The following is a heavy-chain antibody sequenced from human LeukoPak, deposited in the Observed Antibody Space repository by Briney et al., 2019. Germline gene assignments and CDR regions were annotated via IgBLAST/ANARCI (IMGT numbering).Heavy chain of an antibody. D-gene: IGHD2-2*01. Sequence: ASVKVSCKASGYTFTGYYMHWVRQAPGQGLEWMGWINPNSGGTNYAQKFQGRVTMTRDTSINTAYMELSRLRSDDTAVYYCATALPDIVVVPAAFLYFDYWGQGTLVTVSS. CDR1: GYTFTGYY. V-gene: IGHV1-2*02. CDR3: ATALPDIVVVPAAFLYFDY. J-gene: IGHJ4*02. CDR2: INPNSGGT.